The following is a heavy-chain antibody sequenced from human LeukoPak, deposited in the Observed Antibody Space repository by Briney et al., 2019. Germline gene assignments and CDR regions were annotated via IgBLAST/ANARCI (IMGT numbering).Heavy chain of an antibody. CDR2: IWYDGSNK. J-gene: IGHJ4*02. CDR1: GFTFGSFA. D-gene: IGHD6-6*01. CDR3: ARDLGYSSSRPLDY. Sequence: RGSLRLSCAASGFTFGSFAMSWVRQAPGKGLEWVAVIWYDGSNKYYADSVKGRFTISRDNSKNTLYLQMNSLRAEDTAVYYCARDLGYSSSRPLDYWGQGTLVTVSS. V-gene: IGHV3-33*08.